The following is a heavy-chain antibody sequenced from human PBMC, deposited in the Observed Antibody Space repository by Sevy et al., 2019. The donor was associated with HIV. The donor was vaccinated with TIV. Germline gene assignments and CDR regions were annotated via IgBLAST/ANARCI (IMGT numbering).Heavy chain of an antibody. CDR1: GFTFSSYG. D-gene: IGHD6-19*01. Sequence: GGSLRLSCAASGFTFSSYGMHWVRQATGKGLEWVAVISYDGSNKYYADSVKGRFTISRDNSKNTLYLQMNSLRAEDTAVYYCAKDLFGGGWYVYYGMDVWGQGTTVTVSS. J-gene: IGHJ6*02. V-gene: IGHV3-30*18. CDR2: ISYDGSNK. CDR3: AKDLFGGGWYVYYGMDV.